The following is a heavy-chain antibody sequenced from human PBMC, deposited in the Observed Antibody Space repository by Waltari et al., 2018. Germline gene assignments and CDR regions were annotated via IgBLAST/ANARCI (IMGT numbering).Heavy chain of an antibody. CDR3: AGGVGYFDI. CDR1: GGSISSNYY. V-gene: IGHV4-39*07. J-gene: IGHJ3*02. D-gene: IGHD5-12*01. CDR2: MYYSGTT. Sequence: QLHLQESGPGLVKSSETLSLTCSVSGGSISSNYYWGWIRQPPGRGLEWIGNMYYSGTTYYNPSLKSRVTISVDTSKTQLSLKLSSVTAADTAVYYCAGGVGYFDIWGQGTMVTVSS.